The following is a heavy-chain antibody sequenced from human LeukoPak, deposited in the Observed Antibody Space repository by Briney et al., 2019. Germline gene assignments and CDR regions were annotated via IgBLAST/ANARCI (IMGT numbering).Heavy chain of an antibody. CDR3: AKSMAAYYYYGMDV. D-gene: IGHD5-24*01. J-gene: IGHJ6*02. V-gene: IGHV3-23*01. CDR2: ISGSGDST. CDR1: GFTFSSFA. Sequence: GGSLRLSCAASGFTFSSFAMSWVRQAPGKGLEWVSSISGSGDSTYYADSVKGRFTISRDNSKNTVYLQMNSLRAEDTAVYYCAKSMAAYYYYGMDVWGQGTTVTVSS.